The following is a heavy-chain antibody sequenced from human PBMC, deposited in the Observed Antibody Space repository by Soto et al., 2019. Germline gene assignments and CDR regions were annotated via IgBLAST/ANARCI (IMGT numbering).Heavy chain of an antibody. J-gene: IGHJ4*02. CDR3: AKDRITMMVVGPFDY. V-gene: IGHV3-30*18. Sequence: QVQLVESGGGVVQPGRSLRLSCAASGLTFSSYGMHWVRQAPGKGLEWVAVISYDGSNKYYADSVKGRFTISRDNSKNTLYLQMNSLSAEDTDVYYCAKDRITMMVVGPFDYWGQGTLVTVSS. CDR1: GLTFSSYG. D-gene: IGHD3-22*01. CDR2: ISYDGSNK.